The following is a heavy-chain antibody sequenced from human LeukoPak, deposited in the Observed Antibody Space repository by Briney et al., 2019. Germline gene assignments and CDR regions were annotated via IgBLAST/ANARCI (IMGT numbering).Heavy chain of an antibody. CDR3: AREEVGTPGAFDI. CDR2: IYYSGST. Sequence: PSETLSLTCTVSGGSISSYYWSWIRQPPGKGLEWIGYIYYSGSTNYNPSLKSRVTISVDTSKNQFSLKLSSVTAADTAVYYCAREEVGTPGAFDIWGQGTMVTVSS. D-gene: IGHD1-14*01. V-gene: IGHV4-59*01. J-gene: IGHJ3*02. CDR1: GGSISSYY.